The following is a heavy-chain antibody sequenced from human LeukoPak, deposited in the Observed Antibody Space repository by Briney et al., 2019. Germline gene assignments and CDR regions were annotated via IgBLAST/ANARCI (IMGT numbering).Heavy chain of an antibody. CDR1: GYTFTSYG. J-gene: IGHJ3*02. V-gene: IGHV1-18*01. CDR3: ATQDVFDAFDI. CDR2: ISAYNGNT. D-gene: IGHD2-15*01. Sequence: ASVKVSCKASGYTFTSYGISWVRQAPGQGLEWMGWISAYNGNTNYAQKLQGRVTMTRDTSTSTVYMELSSLRSEDTAVYYCATQDVFDAFDIWGQGTMVTVSS.